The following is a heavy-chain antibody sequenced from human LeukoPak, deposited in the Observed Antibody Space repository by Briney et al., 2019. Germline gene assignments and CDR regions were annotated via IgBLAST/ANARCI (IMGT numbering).Heavy chain of an antibody. V-gene: IGHV4-34*01. CDR2: INDSGTT. J-gene: IGHJ6*02. D-gene: IGHD2-21*02. Sequence: SETLSLTCAVYGESFSGYYWSWIRQPPGKGREWIGEINDSGTTNYNPSLKSRVTISIDSSKNQFSLKLSSVTAADTAVYYCARGASCGGDCYWEDYYYGTDVWGQGTTVTVSS. CDR3: ARGASCGGDCYWEDYYYGTDV. CDR1: GESFSGYY.